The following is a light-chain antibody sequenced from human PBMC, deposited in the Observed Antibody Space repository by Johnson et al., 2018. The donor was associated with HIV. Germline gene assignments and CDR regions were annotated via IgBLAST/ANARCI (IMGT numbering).Light chain of an antibody. Sequence: QSVLTQPPSVSAAPGQKVTISCSGGRTNVGNNFVSWYQQFPGAAPKLLIYENTTRPSGVPDRFSGSKSGSSATLGITGLQTGDEADYYCATWDRSLSAGGVFGTGTKVTGL. CDR2: ENT. CDR1: RTNVGNNF. J-gene: IGLJ1*01. CDR3: ATWDRSLSAGGV. V-gene: IGLV1-51*02.